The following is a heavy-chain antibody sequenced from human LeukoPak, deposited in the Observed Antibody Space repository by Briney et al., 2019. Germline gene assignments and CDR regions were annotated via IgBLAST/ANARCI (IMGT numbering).Heavy chain of an antibody. CDR3: ARGGWLQRIDY. D-gene: IGHD5-24*01. CDR2: ISSSGSTI. CDR1: GFTFSSYE. J-gene: IGHJ4*02. V-gene: IGHV3-48*03. Sequence: PGGSLRLSCAASGFTFSSYEMNWVRQAPGKGLEWVSYISSSGSTIYYADSVKGRFTISRDNAKNSLYLQMNSLRAEVTAVYYCARGGWLQRIDYWGQGTLVTVSS.